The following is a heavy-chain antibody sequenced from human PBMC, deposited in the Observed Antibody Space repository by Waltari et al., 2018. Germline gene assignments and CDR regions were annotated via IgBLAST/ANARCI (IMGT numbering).Heavy chain of an antibody. D-gene: IGHD6-13*01. CDR3: AKDLSSSWNFDY. Sequence: QVQLVESGGGVVQPGGSLRLSCAASGFTFSSYGMHWVRQAPGKGLEWVAFIRYDGSNKYYADSVKGRFTISRDNSKNTLYLQMNSLRAEDTAVYYCAKDLSSSWNFDYWGQGTLVTVSS. CDR2: IRYDGSNK. V-gene: IGHV3-30*02. J-gene: IGHJ4*02. CDR1: GFTFSSYG.